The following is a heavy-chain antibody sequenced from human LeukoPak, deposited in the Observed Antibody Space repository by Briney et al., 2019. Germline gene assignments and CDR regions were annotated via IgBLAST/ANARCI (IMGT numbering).Heavy chain of an antibody. V-gene: IGHV3-21*01. Sequence: GGSLRLSCAASEFTFSSYAMNWVRQAPGKGLEWVSYISTGGDYKFYADSLKGRFTVSRDNAKNSLFLQMDSLRAEDTALYYCARSFCTSASCSKEYYYYVMDVWGQGTTVTVSS. CDR2: ISTGGDYK. CDR3: ARSFCTSASCSKEYYYYVMDV. D-gene: IGHD2-2*01. J-gene: IGHJ6*02. CDR1: EFTFSSYA.